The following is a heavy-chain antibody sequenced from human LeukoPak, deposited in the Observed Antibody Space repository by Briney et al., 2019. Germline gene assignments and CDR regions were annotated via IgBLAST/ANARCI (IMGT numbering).Heavy chain of an antibody. CDR3: ARGESIAAAGTYFQH. CDR1: GFTFSSYA. D-gene: IGHD6-13*01. CDR2: ISYDGSNK. J-gene: IGHJ1*01. Sequence: PGGSLRLSCAASGFTFSSYAMHWVRQAPGKGLEWVAVISYDGSNKYYADSVKGRFTISRDNSKNTLYLQMNSLRAEDTAVYYCARGESIAAAGTYFQHWGQGTLVTVSS. V-gene: IGHV3-30-3*01.